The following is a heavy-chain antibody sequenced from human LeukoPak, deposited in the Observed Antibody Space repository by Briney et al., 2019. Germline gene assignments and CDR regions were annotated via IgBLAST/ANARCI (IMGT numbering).Heavy chain of an antibody. CDR2: ISYDGSNK. D-gene: IGHD2-15*01. Sequence: HPGRSLRLSCAASGFTFSSYGMHWVRQAPGKGLEWVAVISYDGSNKYYADSVKGRFTISRDNSKNTLYLQMNSLRAEDTAVYYCAKDYSYPLYGMDVWGQGTTVTVSS. CDR1: GFTFSSYG. CDR3: AKDYSYPLYGMDV. V-gene: IGHV3-30*18. J-gene: IGHJ6*02.